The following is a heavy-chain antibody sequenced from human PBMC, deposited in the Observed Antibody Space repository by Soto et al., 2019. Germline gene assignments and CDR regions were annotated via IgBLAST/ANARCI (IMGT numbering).Heavy chain of an antibody. Sequence: ASVKVSCKASGYTFSNYGISWVRQAPGQGLEWMGWISVYNGKTRYAQKLQGRVTITTDTSTSTAYMDLRSLGSDDTAVYYCAREWDYGGNSRYFYDYWGQGTLVTVSS. J-gene: IGHJ4*02. CDR2: ISVYNGKT. CDR1: GYTFSNYG. V-gene: IGHV1-18*01. CDR3: AREWDYGGNSRYFYDY. D-gene: IGHD4-17*01.